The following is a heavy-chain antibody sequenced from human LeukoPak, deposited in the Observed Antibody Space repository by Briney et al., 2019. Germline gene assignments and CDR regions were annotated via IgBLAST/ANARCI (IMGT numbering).Heavy chain of an antibody. J-gene: IGHJ4*02. D-gene: IGHD3-9*01. CDR1: GDSISTYY. CDR2: IYYSGST. V-gene: IGHV4-59*01. CDR3: ARGLRYFYDY. Sequence: PSETLSLTCTVSGDSISTYYWSWIRQPPGKGLEWIGYIYYSGSTNYNPSLKSRVTISVDTSKNQFSLKLSSVTAADTAVYYCARGLRYFYDYWGQGTLVTVSS.